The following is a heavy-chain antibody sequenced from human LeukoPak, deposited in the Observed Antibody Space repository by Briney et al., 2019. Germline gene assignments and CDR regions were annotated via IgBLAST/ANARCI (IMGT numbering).Heavy chain of an antibody. CDR3: TTDPGTN. D-gene: IGHD2-2*01. CDR2: IKHDGLAT. CDR1: GFTLSGYW. J-gene: IGHJ4*02. Sequence: GGSLRLPCEVSGFTLSGYWMSWVRQAPGKGLEWVATIKHDGLATFYVDSVKGRFTISRDDAKSSLDLQMNSLRAEDTAVYYCTTDPGTNWGQGILVTVSA. V-gene: IGHV3-7*01.